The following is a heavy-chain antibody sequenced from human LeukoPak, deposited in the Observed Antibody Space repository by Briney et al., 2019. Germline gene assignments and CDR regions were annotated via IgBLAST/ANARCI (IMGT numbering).Heavy chain of an antibody. J-gene: IGHJ4*02. CDR1: GDSISSSSYY. CDR3: ARAAGPRGYFDY. CDR2: IYYSGTT. Sequence: SETLSLTCTVSGDSISSSSYYWGWIRQPPGTGLEWIGSIYYSGTTYYDPSLKSRVTISADTSKNQFSLKLNSVTAADTAVYYCARAAGPRGYFDYWGQGTLVTVSS. D-gene: IGHD1-26*01. V-gene: IGHV4-39*07.